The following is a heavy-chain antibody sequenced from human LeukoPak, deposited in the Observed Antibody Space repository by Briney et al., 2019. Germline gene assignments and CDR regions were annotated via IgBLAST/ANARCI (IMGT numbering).Heavy chain of an antibody. CDR3: AKDRGTSLCDAFDI. CDR2: ICGSGGST. V-gene: IGHV3-23*01. CDR1: GLTFSTYG. J-gene: IGHJ3*02. Sequence: GGSLRLSCAASGLTFSTYGKSGVPQAPGKGLEGVSVICGSGGSTYYADSVKGRFTISRDNSKNTLYLKMNSLRAEDTAIYYCAKDRGTSLCDAFDIWGQGTMVTVSS. D-gene: IGHD6-25*01.